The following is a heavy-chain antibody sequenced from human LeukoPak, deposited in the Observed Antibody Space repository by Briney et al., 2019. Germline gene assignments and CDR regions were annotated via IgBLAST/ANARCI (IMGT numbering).Heavy chain of an antibody. V-gene: IGHV4-39*07. CDR3: ARDRAARRGIFDY. J-gene: IGHJ4*02. Sequence: PSETLSLTCTVSGGAIFNSNFYWGWFRQSPGKGLEWIASIYYHGTTYYNPALKRRVTISVDTSKNQFSLKLSSVTAAGTAVYYCARDRAARRGIFDYWGQGTLVTVSS. CDR1: GGAIFNSNFY. CDR2: IYYHGTT. D-gene: IGHD6-6*01.